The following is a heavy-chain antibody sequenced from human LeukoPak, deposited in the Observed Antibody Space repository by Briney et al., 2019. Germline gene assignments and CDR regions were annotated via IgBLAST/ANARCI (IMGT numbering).Heavy chain of an antibody. CDR2: IYYSGST. D-gene: IGHD3-16*02. CDR3: ARQSLNAFDI. J-gene: IGHJ3*02. CDR1: GGSISSYY. Sequence: PSGTLSLTCTVSGGSISSYYWSWLRHPPGKGLEWIGYIYYSGSTNYDPSLKSRVTISVDTSKNQFSLKLSSVTAADTAVYYCARQSLNAFDIWGQGTMVTVST. V-gene: IGHV4-59*01.